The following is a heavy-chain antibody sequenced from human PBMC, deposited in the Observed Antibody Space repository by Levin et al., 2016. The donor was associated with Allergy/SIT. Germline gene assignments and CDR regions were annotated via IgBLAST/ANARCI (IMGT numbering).Heavy chain of an antibody. CDR1: GYTFTRYG. D-gene: IGHD2-2*02. CDR3: SRQGYCSTSACYKPGDAFDI. J-gene: IGHJ3*02. V-gene: IGHV1-18*01. Sequence: ASVKVSCKASGYTFTRYGLSWVRQAPGRGLEWIEWISGYNGRTNYAQKFQDRVTVTTDTSTSTAYMELRSLGSDDTALYFCSRQGYCSTSACYKPGDAFDIWGQGTMVTVSS. CDR2: ISGYNGRT.